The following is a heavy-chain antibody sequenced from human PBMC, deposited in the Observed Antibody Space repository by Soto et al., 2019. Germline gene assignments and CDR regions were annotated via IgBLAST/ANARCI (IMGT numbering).Heavy chain of an antibody. CDR3: VFEVVSFYYDTSGTFDY. D-gene: IGHD3-22*01. V-gene: IGHV3-30*03. CDR2: ISYDGSNK. Sequence: QVPLVESGGGVVQPGRSLRLSCAASGFTFSSYGMHWVRQAPGKGLEWVAVISYDGSNKYYADSVKGRFSISRDNSKITLYLQMNSLRAEDTAVYRSVFEVVSFYYDTSGTFDYWGQGTLVTVSS. J-gene: IGHJ4*02. CDR1: GFTFSSYG.